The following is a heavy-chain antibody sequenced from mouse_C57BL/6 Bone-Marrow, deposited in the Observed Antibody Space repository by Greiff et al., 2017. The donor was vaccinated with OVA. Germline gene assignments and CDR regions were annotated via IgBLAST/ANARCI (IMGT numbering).Heavy chain of an antibody. J-gene: IGHJ2*01. D-gene: IGHD2-2*01. CDR1: GYTFTDYY. CDR3: ARWGLRRFDY. CDR2: INPNNGGT. V-gene: IGHV1-26*01. Sequence: QLQQSGPELVKPGASVKISCKASGYTFTDYYMNWVKQSHGKSLEWIGDINPNNGGTSYNQKFKGKATLTVDKSSSTAYMELRSLTSEDSAVYYCARWGLRRFDYWGQGTTLTVSS.